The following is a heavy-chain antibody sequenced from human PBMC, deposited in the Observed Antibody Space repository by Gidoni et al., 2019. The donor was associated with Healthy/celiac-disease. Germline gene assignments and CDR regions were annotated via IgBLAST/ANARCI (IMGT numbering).Heavy chain of an antibody. CDR2: ISSSGSTI. V-gene: IGHV3-11*01. J-gene: IGHJ5*02. Sequence: QVQLVESGGGLVKPGGSLRLSCEASGFTFSDYYMSWIRQAPGKGLEWVSYISSSGSTIYYADAVKGRFTISRDNAKNSLYLQMNSLRAEDTAVYYCARALGPDYYGSGSYLNWFDPWGQGTLVTVSS. D-gene: IGHD3-10*01. CDR3: ARALGPDYYGSGSYLNWFDP. CDR1: GFTFSDYY.